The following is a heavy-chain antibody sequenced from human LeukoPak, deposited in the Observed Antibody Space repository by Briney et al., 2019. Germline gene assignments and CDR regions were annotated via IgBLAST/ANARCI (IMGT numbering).Heavy chain of an antibody. J-gene: IGHJ4*02. CDR3: ARGPTDLSYYDSSGYYRYFDY. CDR2: INHSGST. V-gene: IGHV4-34*01. D-gene: IGHD3-22*01. Sequence: SETLSLTCAVYGGSFSGYYWSWIRQPPGKGLEWIGEINHSGSTNYNPSLKSRVTISVDTSKNQFSLKLSSVTAADTAVYYCARGPTDLSYYDSSGYYRYFDYWGQGTLVTVSS. CDR1: GGSFSGYY.